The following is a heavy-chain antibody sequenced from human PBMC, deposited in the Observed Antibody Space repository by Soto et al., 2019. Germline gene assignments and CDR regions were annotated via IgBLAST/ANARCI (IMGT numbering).Heavy chain of an antibody. CDR2: ISYDGSNK. Sequence: PGGSLRLSCAASGFTFSSYGMHWVRQAPGKGLEWVAVISYDGSNKYYADSVKGRFTISRDNSKNTLYLQMNSLRAEDTAVYYCAKGRGQQLAYGLDYWGQGTLVTVSS. CDR1: GFTFSSYG. D-gene: IGHD6-13*01. V-gene: IGHV3-30*18. J-gene: IGHJ4*02. CDR3: AKGRGQQLAYGLDY.